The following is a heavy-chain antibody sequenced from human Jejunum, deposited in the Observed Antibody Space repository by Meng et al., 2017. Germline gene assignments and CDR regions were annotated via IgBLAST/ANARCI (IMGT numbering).Heavy chain of an antibody. J-gene: IGHJ4*02. CDR1: GDSVSSNSAG. CDR2: THYRSKWYI. V-gene: IGHV6-1*01. CDR3: AGGGLVRSTRGYFDY. D-gene: IGHD1-26*01. Sequence: QLQQSVPGLLKPSQNLSLTRASSGDSVSSNSAGWNWIRQSPSRGLEWLGRTHYRSKWYIDYAVSVKSRITINPDTSKNQFSLHLNSVTPEDTAVYYCAGGGLVRSTRGYFDYWGQGTLVTVSS.